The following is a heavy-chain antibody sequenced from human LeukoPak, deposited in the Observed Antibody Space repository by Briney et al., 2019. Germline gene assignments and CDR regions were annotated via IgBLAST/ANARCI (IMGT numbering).Heavy chain of an antibody. J-gene: IGHJ4*02. CDR1: GFTFSSYG. D-gene: IGHD6-6*01. CDR3: AKDKYSSSSVFDY. CDR2: IRYDGSNK. V-gene: IGHV3-30*02. Sequence: GGSLRLSCAASGFTFSSYGMHWVRQAPGKGLEWVAFIRYDGSNKYYADSVKGRFTISRDNSKNTLYLQMNSLRAEETAVYYCAKDKYSSSSVFDYWGQGTLVTVSS.